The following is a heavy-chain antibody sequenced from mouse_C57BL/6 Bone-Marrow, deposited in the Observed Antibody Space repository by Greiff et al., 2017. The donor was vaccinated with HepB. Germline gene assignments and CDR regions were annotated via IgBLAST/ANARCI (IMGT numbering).Heavy chain of an antibody. D-gene: IGHD3-2*02. Sequence: DVKLVESGADLVKPGGSLKLSCAASGFTFTSYGMSWVRQTPEKGLEWVATISSGGSYTYYPDSVKGRITITRDNTKNTLYLQMSSRKYEDTAMYYCGRRRQLRMDYWGRGTGVTVTA. CDR2: ISSGGSYT. CDR1: GFTFTSYG. J-gene: IGHJ4*01. V-gene: IGHV5-6*02. CDR3: GRRRQLRMDY.